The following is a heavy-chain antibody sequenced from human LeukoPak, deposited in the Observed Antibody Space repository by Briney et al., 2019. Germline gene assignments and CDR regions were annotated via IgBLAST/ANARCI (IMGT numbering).Heavy chain of an antibody. CDR2: INHSGST. J-gene: IGHJ4*02. V-gene: IGHV4-34*01. CDR1: GGSFSGYY. Sequence: SETLSLTCAVYGGSFSGYYWSWIRQPPGKGLEWIGEINHSGSTNYNPSLKSRVTISVDTSKNQFSLKLSSVTAADTAVYYCARVFRSSPYYFDYWGQGTLVTVSS. D-gene: IGHD5/OR15-5a*01. CDR3: ARVFRSSPYYFDY.